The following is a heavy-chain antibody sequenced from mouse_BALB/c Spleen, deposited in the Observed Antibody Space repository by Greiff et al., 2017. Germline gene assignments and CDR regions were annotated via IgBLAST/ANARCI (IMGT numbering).Heavy chain of an antibody. V-gene: IGHV1-80*01. Sequence: VNVVESGAELVRPGSSVKISCKASGYAFSSYWMNWVKQRPGQGLEWIGQIYPGDGDTNYNGKFKGKATLTADKSSSTAYMQLSSLTSEDSAVYFCARDGNYLFAYWGQGTLVTVSA. D-gene: IGHD2-1*01. CDR1: GYAFSSYW. CDR2: IYPGDGDT. J-gene: IGHJ3*01. CDR3: ARDGNYLFAY.